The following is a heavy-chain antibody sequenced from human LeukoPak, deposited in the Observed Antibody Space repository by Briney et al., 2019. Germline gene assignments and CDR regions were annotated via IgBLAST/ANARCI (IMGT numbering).Heavy chain of an antibody. Sequence: SETLSLTCAVYGGSFSGYYWSWIRQPPGKGLEWIGEISHSGSTHYNPSLKSRVTISLDTSKNQISLKLSSVTAADTAVYYCARLGTMVRGVIITTYYFDYWGQGTLVTVSS. CDR1: GGSFSGYY. V-gene: IGHV4-34*01. D-gene: IGHD3-10*01. J-gene: IGHJ4*02. CDR3: ARLGTMVRGVIITTYYFDY. CDR2: ISHSGST.